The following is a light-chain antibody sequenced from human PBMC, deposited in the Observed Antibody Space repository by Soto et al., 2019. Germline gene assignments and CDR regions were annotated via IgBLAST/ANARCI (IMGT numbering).Light chain of an antibody. J-gene: IGKJ5*01. V-gene: IGKV3-20*01. CDR3: QQSYGTPIT. Sequence: EIVLTQSPGTLSLSPGDRATLSCRASQSINTRHLAWYQQKPGQAPRLLIYGASSRASGIADRFSGSGSGTDFTLTISRLEPEDFAVYYCQQSYGTPITFGQGTRLEIK. CDR2: GAS. CDR1: QSINTRH.